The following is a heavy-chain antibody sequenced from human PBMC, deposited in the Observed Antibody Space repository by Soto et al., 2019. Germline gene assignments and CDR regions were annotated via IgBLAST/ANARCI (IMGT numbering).Heavy chain of an antibody. Sequence: QITLKESGPTLVKPTQTLTLTCTFSGFSLSTTGVGVGWIRQPPGKALDWLALIYWDDDKRYSPSLKSRLTITYDTSKHQVVLTMTNMDPLDTSTYYYVHATPGTAGGDFWGQGTLVTVSS. V-gene: IGHV2-5*02. J-gene: IGHJ4*02. D-gene: IGHD2-21*02. CDR3: VHATPGTAGGDF. CDR2: IYWDDDK. CDR1: GFSLSTTGVG.